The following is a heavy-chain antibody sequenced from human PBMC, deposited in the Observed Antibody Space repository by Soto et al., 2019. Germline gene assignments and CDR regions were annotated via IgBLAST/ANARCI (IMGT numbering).Heavy chain of an antibody. D-gene: IGHD3-10*01. J-gene: IGHJ4*02. V-gene: IGHV3-48*01. CDR1: GFTFSSYS. CDR3: ARANYYGSPGDFDD. Sequence: PGGSLRLSCAASGFTFSSYSMNWVRQAPGKGLEWVSYISSSSSTIYYADSVKGRFTISRDNAKNSLYLQMNSLRAEDTAVYYCARANYYGSPGDFDDWGQGTLVTVSS. CDR2: ISSSSSTI.